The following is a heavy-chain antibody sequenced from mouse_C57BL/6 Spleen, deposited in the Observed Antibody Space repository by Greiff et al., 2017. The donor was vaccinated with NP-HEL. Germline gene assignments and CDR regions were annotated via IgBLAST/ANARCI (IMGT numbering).Heavy chain of an antibody. D-gene: IGHD1-1*01. Sequence: QVQLKQSGPELVKPGASVKISCKASGYAFSSSWMNWVKQRPGKGLEWIGRIYPGDGDTNYNGKFKGKATLTADKSSSTAYMQLSSLTSEDSAVYFCAREGITTDSSLAYWGQGTLVTVSA. V-gene: IGHV1-82*01. CDR3: AREGITTDSSLAY. J-gene: IGHJ3*01. CDR2: IYPGDGDT. CDR1: GYAFSSSW.